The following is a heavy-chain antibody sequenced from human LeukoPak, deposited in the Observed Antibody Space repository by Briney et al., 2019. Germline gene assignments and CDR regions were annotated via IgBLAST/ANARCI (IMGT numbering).Heavy chain of an antibody. CDR1: GFTVSNYY. D-gene: IGHD2-15*01. V-gene: IGHV3-23*01. CDR3: AKTTSGGSRGAFDI. J-gene: IGHJ3*02. Sequence: PGGSLRLSCAASGFTVSNYYMSWVRQAPGKGLEWVSAISGSGGSTYYADSVKGRFTISRDNSKNTLYLQMNSLRAEDTAVYYCAKTTSGGSRGAFDIWGQGTMVTVSS. CDR2: ISGSGGST.